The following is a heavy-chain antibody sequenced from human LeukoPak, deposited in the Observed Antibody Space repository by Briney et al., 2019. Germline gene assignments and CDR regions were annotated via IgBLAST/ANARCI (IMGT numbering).Heavy chain of an antibody. CDR3: ARDIYDYVWGSYPL. CDR1: GGYISSYY. V-gene: IGHV4-59*01. CDR2: IYYSGST. Sequence: SETLSLNCTGSGGYISSYYWSWIRQPPGEGLEWIGYIYYSGSTNYNPSLKSRVTISVDTPKNQFSLKLSSVTAADTAVYYCARDIYDYVWGSYPLWGQGTLVTVSS. J-gene: IGHJ4*02. D-gene: IGHD3-16*02.